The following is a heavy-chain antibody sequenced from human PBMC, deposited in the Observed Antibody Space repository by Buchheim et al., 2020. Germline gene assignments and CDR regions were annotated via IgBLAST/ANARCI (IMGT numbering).Heavy chain of an antibody. CDR2: ISSSTTTI. Sequence: EIQLVESGGDLVQPGGSLRLSCAASGFTFSSYAMNWVRQGPGKGLEWIAYISSSTTTIYYADSVEGRFTVSRDNDRNSLTLKMDSLRDEDTAVYYCARDRLGGGFWGQGTL. CDR3: ARDRLGGGF. CDR1: GFTFSSYA. V-gene: IGHV3-48*02. J-gene: IGHJ4*02. D-gene: IGHD6-25*01.